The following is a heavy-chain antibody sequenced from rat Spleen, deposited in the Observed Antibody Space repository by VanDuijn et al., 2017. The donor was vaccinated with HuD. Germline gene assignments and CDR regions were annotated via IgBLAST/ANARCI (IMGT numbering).Heavy chain of an antibody. Sequence: EVQLAGSGGGLVQPGRSLKLSCAASGFTFSDYYMAWVRQAPKKGLEWVATIIYDGSSTYYRDSVKGRFTISRDNAKSTLYLQMDSLRLEDTATYYCARHRNYYSGNYFDYWGQGVMVTVSS. CDR3: ARHRNYYSGNYFDY. V-gene: IGHV5-7*01. J-gene: IGHJ2*01. D-gene: IGHD1-1*01. CDR2: IIYDGSST. CDR1: GFTFSDYY.